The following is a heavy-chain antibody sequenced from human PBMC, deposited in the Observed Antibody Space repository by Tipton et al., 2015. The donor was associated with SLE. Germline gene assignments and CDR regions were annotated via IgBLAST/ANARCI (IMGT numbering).Heavy chain of an antibody. Sequence: TLSLTCTVSGGSISSSSYYWSWIRQPPGKGLEWIGYIYYSGSTNYNPSLKSRVTISVDTSKNQFSLKLSSVTAADTAVYYCARDRGRAYYDFWSAEGWFDPWGQGTLVTVSS. D-gene: IGHD3-3*01. CDR1: GGSISSSSYY. J-gene: IGHJ5*02. CDR2: IYYSGST. CDR3: ARDRGRAYYDFWSAEGWFDP. V-gene: IGHV4-61*01.